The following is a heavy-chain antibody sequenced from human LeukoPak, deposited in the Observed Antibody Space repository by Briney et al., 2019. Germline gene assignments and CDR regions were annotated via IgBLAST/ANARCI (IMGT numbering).Heavy chain of an antibody. J-gene: IGHJ4*02. CDR3: ARDRGAGRFDY. Sequence: GGSLRLSCVASGFTFSVYWMSWVRQAPGKGLEWVANIRQDGGEKWYMDSVKGRFTISRDNANNSLYLKLENLRAEDSGIYYCARDRGAGRFDYWGQGTQVTVSS. CDR1: GFTFSVYW. D-gene: IGHD3-10*01. V-gene: IGHV3-7*03. CDR2: IRQDGGEK.